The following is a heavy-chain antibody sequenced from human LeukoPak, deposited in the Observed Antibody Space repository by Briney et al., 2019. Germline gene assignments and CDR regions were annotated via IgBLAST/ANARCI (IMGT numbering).Heavy chain of an antibody. J-gene: IGHJ4*02. Sequence: SETLSLTCAVSGGSISSGGYSWSWIRQPPGKGLEWIGYIYYSGSTNYNPSLKSRVTISVETSKNQFSLNRSSVPAADPAVYYCARVTGYMIEDYFDYWGQGPLVTVSS. CDR2: IYYSGST. D-gene: IGHD3-22*01. CDR3: ARVTGYMIEDYFDY. V-gene: IGHV4-61*08. CDR1: GGSISSGGYS.